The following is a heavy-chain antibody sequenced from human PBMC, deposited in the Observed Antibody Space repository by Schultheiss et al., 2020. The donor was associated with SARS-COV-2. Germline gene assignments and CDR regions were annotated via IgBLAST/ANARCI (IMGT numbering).Heavy chain of an antibody. CDR3: AKDQVFNDGYFVFDY. J-gene: IGHJ4*02. V-gene: IGHV3-30*04. Sequence: GGSLRLSCVASGFAFSGYAMHWVRQAPGKGLEWVSVISHDTSHAYYADSLKGRFTISRDNSKNTLYLQMNSLRADDTAVYYCAKDQVFNDGYFVFDYWGQGALVTVSS. D-gene: IGHD6-25*01. CDR1: GFAFSGYA. CDR2: ISHDTSHA.